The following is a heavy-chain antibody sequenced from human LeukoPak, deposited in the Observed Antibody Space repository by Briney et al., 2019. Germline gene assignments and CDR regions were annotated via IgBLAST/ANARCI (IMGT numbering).Heavy chain of an antibody. CDR1: GYSFTSYW. D-gene: IGHD2-8*01. J-gene: IGHJ6*02. V-gene: IGHV5-51*01. Sequence: GESLKISCTGSGYSFTSYWIAWVRQMPGKGLEWMGIIYPGDSATRYSPSFQGQVTISADKSISTAYLQLSSLKASDTAMYYCARLGYCANGVCYSGDYYGMDVWGQGTTVTVSS. CDR3: ARLGYCANGVCYSGDYYGMDV. CDR2: IYPGDSAT.